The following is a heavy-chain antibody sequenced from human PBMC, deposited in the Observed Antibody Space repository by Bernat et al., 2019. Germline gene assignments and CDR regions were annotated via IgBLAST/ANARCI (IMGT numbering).Heavy chain of an antibody. J-gene: IGHJ5*02. D-gene: IGHD6-6*01. CDR2: IYHGGST. Sequence: QLQLQESGSGLVKPSQTLSLTCAVSGGSISSGGYPWSWIRQPPGRGLEGIGYIYHGGSTYYNPSLKSRVTISVDRSNNQFSLKLSSVTAADTAVYYCAKWYYSSASGNNCFDPWGQGTLVTVSS. V-gene: IGHV4-30-2*01. CDR1: GGSISSGGYP. CDR3: AKWYYSSASGNNCFDP.